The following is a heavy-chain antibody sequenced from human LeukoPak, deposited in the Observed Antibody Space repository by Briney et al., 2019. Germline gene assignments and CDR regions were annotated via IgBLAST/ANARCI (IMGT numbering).Heavy chain of an antibody. J-gene: IGHJ4*02. Sequence: PSETLSLTCTVSGGSISSSSYYWGWIRQPPGKGLEWIGSIYYSGSTYYNPSLKSRVTISVDTSKNQFSLKLSSVTAADTAVYYCARHGSGWYHFDYRGQGTLVTVSS. V-gene: IGHV4-39*01. CDR2: IYYSGST. D-gene: IGHD6-19*01. CDR1: GGSISSSSYY. CDR3: ARHGSGWYHFDY.